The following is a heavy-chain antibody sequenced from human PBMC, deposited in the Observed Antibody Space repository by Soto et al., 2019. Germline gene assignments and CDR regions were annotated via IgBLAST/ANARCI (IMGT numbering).Heavy chain of an antibody. CDR2: IYYSGST. CDR1: GGSISSGGYY. Sequence: QVQLQESGPGLVKPSQTLSLTCTVSGGSISSGGYYWTWIRQHPGKGLEWIGYIYYSGSTYYTPPPQRRVTRSVGTSKHQSSLTLGPVTAADTAVYYCARSVFPWGQGTLVTVSS. V-gene: IGHV4-31*03. CDR3: ARSVFP. J-gene: IGHJ5*02.